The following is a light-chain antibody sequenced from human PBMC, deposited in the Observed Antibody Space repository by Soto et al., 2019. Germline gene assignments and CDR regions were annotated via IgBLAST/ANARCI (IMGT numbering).Light chain of an antibody. CDR1: QSVSSSY. CDR2: GAS. V-gene: IGKV3-20*01. J-gene: IGKJ1*01. CDR3: QQYGSSPRT. Sequence: EIVLTQSPGTLSLSPGEIATLSCRASQSVSSSYLAWYQQKPGQAPRFLIYGASSRATGIPDRFSGSGSGTDFNLTISRLEPEDVAVYYCQQYGSSPRTLGQGTKVDIK.